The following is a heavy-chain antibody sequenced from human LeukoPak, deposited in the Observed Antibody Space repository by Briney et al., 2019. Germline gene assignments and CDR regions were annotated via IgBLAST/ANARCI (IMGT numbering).Heavy chain of an antibody. J-gene: IGHJ6*03. V-gene: IGHV4-61*02. CDR1: GGSISSGSYY. CDR2: MYTSGST. D-gene: IGHD3-10*01. Sequence: SQTLSLTCTVSGGSISSGSYYWSWIRQPAGKGLEWIGRMYTSGSTNYNPSLKSRVTISVDTSKNQFSLKLSSVTAEDTAVYYCARGTTMVRGAYYYYYMDVWGKGTTVTVSS. CDR3: ARGTTMVRGAYYYYYMDV.